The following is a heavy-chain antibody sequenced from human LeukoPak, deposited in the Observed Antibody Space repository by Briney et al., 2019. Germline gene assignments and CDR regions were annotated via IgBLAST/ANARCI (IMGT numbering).Heavy chain of an antibody. D-gene: IGHD3-3*01. CDR2: ISSDANQN. CDR3: AKTIFGVVDDAFDV. J-gene: IGHJ3*01. V-gene: IGHV3-30*18. CDR1: GITFSRYG. Sequence: GGSLRLPCAASGITFSRYGIHWVRQAPGEGLEWVAFISSDANQNFYADSVKGRFTISTDNSKNTLYLQMNSLRAEDTALYYCAKTIFGVVDDAFDVWGQGTMVTVSS.